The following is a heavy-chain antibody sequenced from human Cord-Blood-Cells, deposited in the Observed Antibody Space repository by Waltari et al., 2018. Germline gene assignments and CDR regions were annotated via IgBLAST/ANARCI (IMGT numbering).Heavy chain of an antibody. D-gene: IGHD6-13*01. Sequence: QVQLVESGGGVVQPGRSLRLSCAASGFTFSRYAMHWVRQAPGKGLEGVAVISYDGSNKYYADSVKGRFTISRDNSKNTLYLQMNSLRAEDTAVYYCARDGIAAAGFDYWGQGTLVTVSS. J-gene: IGHJ4*02. V-gene: IGHV3-30*04. CDR3: ARDGIAAAGFDY. CDR1: GFTFSRYA. CDR2: ISYDGSNK.